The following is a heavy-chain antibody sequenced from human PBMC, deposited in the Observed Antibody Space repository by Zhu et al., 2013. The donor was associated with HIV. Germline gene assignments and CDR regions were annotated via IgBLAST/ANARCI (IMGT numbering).Heavy chain of an antibody. CDR3: GGGTYCGGDCQAGYDY. V-gene: IGHV1-69*04. J-gene: IGHJ4*02. D-gene: IGHD2-21*02. Sequence: QVQLVQSGAEVKKPGASVKVSCKASGYTFTSYGISWVRQAPGQGLEWMGRIIPILGIANYAQKFQGRVTITADKSTSTAYMELSSLRSEDTAVYYCGGGTYCGGDCQAGYDYWGQGTLVTVSS. CDR1: GYTFTSYG. CDR2: IIPILGIA.